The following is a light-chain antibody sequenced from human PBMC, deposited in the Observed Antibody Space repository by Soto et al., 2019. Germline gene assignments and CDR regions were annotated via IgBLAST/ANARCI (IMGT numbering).Light chain of an antibody. CDR1: QSVYSSS. CDR2: GVS. V-gene: IGKV3-20*01. Sequence: EIVLTQSPGTLSLSPGERATLSCRASQSVYSSSLAWYQQKPGQAPRLLIYGVSIRATGIPDRFSGSGSGTDFTLTISRLEPEDFAVHYCQQYGSSPSTFGQGTKVEIK. CDR3: QQYGSSPST. J-gene: IGKJ2*01.